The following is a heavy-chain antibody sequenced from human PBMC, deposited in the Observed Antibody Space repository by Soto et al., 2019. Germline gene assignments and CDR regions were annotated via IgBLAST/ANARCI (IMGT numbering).Heavy chain of an antibody. CDR3: ARLRDVDTAMVVDY. D-gene: IGHD5-18*01. J-gene: IGHJ4*02. V-gene: IGHV4-39*01. Sequence: QLQLQESGPGLVKPSETLSLTCTVSGGSISSSSYYWGWIRQPPGKGLEWIGSIYYSGSTYYNPSLKSRVTXXVXTXXNQFSLKLSSVTAADTAVYYCARLRDVDTAMVVDYWGQGTLVTVSS. CDR1: GGSISSSSYY. CDR2: IYYSGST.